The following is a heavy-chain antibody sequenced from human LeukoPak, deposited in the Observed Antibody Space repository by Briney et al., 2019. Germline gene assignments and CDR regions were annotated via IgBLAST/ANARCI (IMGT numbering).Heavy chain of an antibody. CDR2: MNPNSGNT. V-gene: IGHV1-8*01. Sequence: AASVKVSCKASGYTFTSYDINWVRQATGQGLEWMGWMNPNSGNTGYAQKFQGRVTMTRNTSISTAYMELSSLRSDDTAVYYCARDQWFGELSMFDPWGQGTLVTVSS. D-gene: IGHD3-10*01. CDR3: ARDQWFGELSMFDP. J-gene: IGHJ5*02. CDR1: GYTFTSYD.